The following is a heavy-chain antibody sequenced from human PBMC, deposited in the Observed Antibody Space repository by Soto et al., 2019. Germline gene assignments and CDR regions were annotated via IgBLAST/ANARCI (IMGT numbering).Heavy chain of an antibody. CDR1: RVAFSKFI. Sequence: SVKVSCKASRVAFSKFIVTWVRQAPGLGLEWVGGIIPIFGTANYAQEFQGRVTITADESTSTSYMEVNNLRSEDTAVYYCAKVRYSSPMGYYYGMDVWGQGTTVTVSS. V-gene: IGHV1-69*13. J-gene: IGHJ6*02. CDR2: IIPIFGTA. CDR3: AKVRYSSPMGYYYGMDV. D-gene: IGHD6-19*01.